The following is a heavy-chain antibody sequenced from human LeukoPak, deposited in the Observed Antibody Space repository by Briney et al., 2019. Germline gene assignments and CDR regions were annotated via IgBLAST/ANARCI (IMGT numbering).Heavy chain of an antibody. V-gene: IGHV1-2*02. D-gene: IGHD2-21*02. CDR2: INPNSGGT. Sequence: ASVKVSCKASGYTFTGYYMHWVRQAPGQGLEWMGWINPNSGGTNYAQKFQGRVTMTRDTSISTAYMELSRLRSDDTAVHYCATLPGKVLVVVTAPLVLWGQGTLVTVSS. CDR1: GYTFTGYY. J-gene: IGHJ4*02. CDR3: ATLPGKVLVVVTAPLVL.